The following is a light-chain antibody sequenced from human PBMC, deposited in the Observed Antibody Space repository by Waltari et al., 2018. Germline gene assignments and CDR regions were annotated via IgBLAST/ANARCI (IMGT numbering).Light chain of an antibody. Sequence: DIVLTQSPSSLAVSLGERAPITCKSSQSVFYCPPHKNYLAWYQQKPGPPPKLLIYWASTRESGVPDRFSASKSGTLASLDISGLQSDDEADYYCQAWDSSTVVFGGGTK. V-gene: IGKV4-1*01. CDR1: QSVFYCPPHKNY. CDR3: QAWDSSTVV. J-gene: IGKJ4*01. CDR2: WAS.